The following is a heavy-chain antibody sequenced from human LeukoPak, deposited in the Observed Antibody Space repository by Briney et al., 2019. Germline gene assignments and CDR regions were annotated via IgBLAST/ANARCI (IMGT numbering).Heavy chain of an antibody. CDR1: GGTFSSYA. D-gene: IGHD3-22*01. J-gene: IGHJ6*02. CDR2: IIPISGIA. Sequence: SVKVSCKASGGTFSSYAISWVRQAPGQGLEWMGRIIPISGIANYAQKFQGRVTITADKSTSTAYMELSSLRSEDTAVYYCAREYYYDSSGSRGYYYYGMDVWGQGTTVTVSS. V-gene: IGHV1-69*04. CDR3: AREYYYDSSGSRGYYYYGMDV.